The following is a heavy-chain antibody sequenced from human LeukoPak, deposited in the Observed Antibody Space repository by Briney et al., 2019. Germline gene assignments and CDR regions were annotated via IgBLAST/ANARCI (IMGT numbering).Heavy chain of an antibody. Sequence: LRLSCAASGGSISSSSYYWGWIRQPPGKGLEWIGSIYYSGSTYYNPSLKSRVTISVDTSKNQFSLKLSSVTAADTAVYYCARAAEQWLVPVDYWGQGTLVTVSS. CDR3: ARAAEQWLVPVDY. CDR2: IYYSGST. J-gene: IGHJ4*02. CDR1: GGSISSSSYY. D-gene: IGHD6-19*01. V-gene: IGHV4-39*07.